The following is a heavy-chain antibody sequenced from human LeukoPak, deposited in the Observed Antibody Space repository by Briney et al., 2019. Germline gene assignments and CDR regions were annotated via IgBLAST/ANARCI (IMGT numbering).Heavy chain of an antibody. D-gene: IGHD3-22*01. J-gene: IGHJ5*02. CDR1: GFTFSSYA. CDR2: ISSNGGST. CDR3: VKGGTMIDYWFDP. Sequence: PGGSLRLSCSASGFTFSSYAMHWVRQAPGKGLEYVSAISSNGGSTYYADSVKGRFTISRDNSKNTLYLQMSSLGAEDTAVYYCVKGGTMIDYWFDPWGQGTLVTVSS. V-gene: IGHV3-64D*06.